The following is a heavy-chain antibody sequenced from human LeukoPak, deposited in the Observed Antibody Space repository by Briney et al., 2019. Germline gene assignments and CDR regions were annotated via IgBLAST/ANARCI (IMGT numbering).Heavy chain of an antibody. D-gene: IGHD1-26*01. V-gene: IGHV4-39*07. J-gene: IGHJ4*02. CDR2: IHHSGST. CDR3: AREEGSGNYPTGIWSFDH. CDR1: GGFISSSSYY. Sequence: SETLSLTCTVSGGFISSSSYYWGWIRQAPGKGLEWIGEIHHSGSTNYNPSLKSRVTISVDKSKNQLSLNLNSVTAADTAVYYCAREEGSGNYPTGIWSFDHWGQGTLVTVSS.